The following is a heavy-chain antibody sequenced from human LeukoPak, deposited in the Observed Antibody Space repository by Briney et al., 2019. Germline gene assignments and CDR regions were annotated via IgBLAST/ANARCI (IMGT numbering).Heavy chain of an antibody. Sequence: GSSVTVSCKASGGTFSNYAISWVRQAPGQGLEWMGGIIPIFGTANYAQKFRGRVTITADKSTRTAYMELSSLRSEDTAVYYCARERGYSYDDAFDIWGQGTMVTVSS. CDR2: IIPIFGTA. D-gene: IGHD5-18*01. CDR1: GGTFSNYA. CDR3: ARERGYSYDDAFDI. J-gene: IGHJ3*02. V-gene: IGHV1-69*06.